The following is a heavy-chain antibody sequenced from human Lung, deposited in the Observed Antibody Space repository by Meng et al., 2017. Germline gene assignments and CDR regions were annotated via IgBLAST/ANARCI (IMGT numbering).Heavy chain of an antibody. CDR3: ARVDPRAY. CDR2: INPNSGVT. CDR1: GYTFTGYS. J-gene: IGHJ4*02. Sequence: QVQLVQSGAEVKKTGASVKVSCKASGYTFTGYSIHWVRQGPGPGLEWMGRINPNSGVTNYAQKFEGRVTMTRDTSISTAYMELSRLRSDDTAVYYCARVDPRAYWGQGTLVTVSS. V-gene: IGHV1-2*06.